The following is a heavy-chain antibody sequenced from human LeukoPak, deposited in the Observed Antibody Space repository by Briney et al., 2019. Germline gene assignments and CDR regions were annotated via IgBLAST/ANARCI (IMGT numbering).Heavy chain of an antibody. CDR1: GFTFSSYA. CDR2: ISGSGGST. CDR3: AKDRLGYSSSWDAFDI. V-gene: IGHV3-23*01. J-gene: IGHJ3*02. D-gene: IGHD6-13*01. Sequence: GGSLRLSCAASGFTFSSYAMSWVRQAPGKGLEWVSAISGSGGSTYYADSVKGRFTISRDNSKNTLYLQMNSLRAEDTAVYYCAKDRLGYSSSWDAFDIWGQGTMVTVSS.